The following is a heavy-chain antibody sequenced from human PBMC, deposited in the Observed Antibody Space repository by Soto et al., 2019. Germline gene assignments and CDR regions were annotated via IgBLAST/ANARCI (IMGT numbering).Heavy chain of an antibody. CDR1: GFTFDDYA. CDR3: AKDPSPLQSLSFDY. D-gene: IGHD4-4*01. V-gene: IGHV3-9*01. CDR2: ISWNSGSI. J-gene: IGHJ4*02. Sequence: GGSLRLSCAASGFTFDDYAMHWVRQAPGKGLEWVSGISWNSGSIGYADSVKGRFTISRDNAKNSLYLQMNSLRAEDTALYYCAKDPSPLQSLSFDYWGQGTLVTVSS.